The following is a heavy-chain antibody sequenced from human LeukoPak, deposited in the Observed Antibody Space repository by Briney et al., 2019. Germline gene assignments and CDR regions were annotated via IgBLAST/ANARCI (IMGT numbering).Heavy chain of an antibody. CDR1: GGSINSFY. V-gene: IGHV4-4*07. Sequence: SGTLSLTCTVSGGSINSFYWTWIRQPAGKGLEWIGRIYSSGSSNFNPSLKSRVTMSVDTSKNQFSLRLSSVTAADTAAYFCARENWRSKSIDFDSWGQGTLVTVSS. D-gene: IGHD6-6*01. CDR3: ARENWRSKSIDFDS. CDR2: IYSSGSS. J-gene: IGHJ4*02.